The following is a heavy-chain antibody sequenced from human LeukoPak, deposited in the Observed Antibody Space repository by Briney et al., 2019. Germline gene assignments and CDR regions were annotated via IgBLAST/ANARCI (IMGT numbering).Heavy chain of an antibody. V-gene: IGHV4-39*01. Sequence: PSETLSLTCTVSGGSISSSSYYCGWIRQPPGKGLEWIVCIYYSGITHYNPSLKSRVTISVDTSKNQFSLKLSSVTAADTAVYYCARSLVRGVIIRGGYFDYWGQGTLVTVSS. J-gene: IGHJ4*02. CDR2: IYYSGIT. CDR1: GGSISSSSYY. CDR3: ARSLVRGVIIRGGYFDY. D-gene: IGHD3-10*01.